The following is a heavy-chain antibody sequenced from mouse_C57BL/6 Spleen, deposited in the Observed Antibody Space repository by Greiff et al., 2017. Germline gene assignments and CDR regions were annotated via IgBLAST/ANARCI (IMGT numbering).Heavy chain of an antibody. J-gene: IGHJ3*01. Sequence: VQLQQSGAELVKPGASVKLSCKASGYTFTSYWMHWVKQRPGQGLEWIGMIHPNSGSTNYNEKFKSKATLTVDKSSSTAYMQLSSLTSEDSAVYYCAREDYDYDKFAYWGQGTLVTVSA. V-gene: IGHV1-64*01. D-gene: IGHD2-4*01. CDR3: AREDYDYDKFAY. CDR2: IHPNSGST. CDR1: GYTFTSYW.